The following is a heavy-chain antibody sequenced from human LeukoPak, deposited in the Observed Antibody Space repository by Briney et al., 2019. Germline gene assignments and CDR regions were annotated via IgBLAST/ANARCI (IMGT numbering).Heavy chain of an antibody. D-gene: IGHD2-2*01. J-gene: IGHJ4*02. CDR2: ISSSSSYI. V-gene: IGHV3-21*01. CDR1: GFTFSSYS. Sequence: GGSLRLSCAASGFTFSSYSMNWVRQAPGKGLEWVSSISSSSSYIYYADSVKGRFTISRDNAKNSLYLQMNSLRAEDTAVYYCARPAYCSSTSCYGGEHDYWGQGTLVTVSS. CDR3: ARPAYCSSTSCYGGEHDY.